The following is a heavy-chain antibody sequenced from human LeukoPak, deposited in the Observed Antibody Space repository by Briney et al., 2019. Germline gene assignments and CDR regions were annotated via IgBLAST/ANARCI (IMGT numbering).Heavy chain of an antibody. CDR1: GFTFSNYA. CDR2: ISGRSTGT. J-gene: IGHJ4*02. V-gene: IGHV3-23*01. D-gene: IGHD3-10*01. CDR3: AKDPLVRGATYDY. Sequence: GGSLRLSCAASGFTFSNYAMSWVRQAPGKGLEWVSAISGRSTGTYYADSVKGRFTISRDNSKNTLYLQMNSLRAEDTAVYYCAKDPLVRGATYDYWGQGTLVTVSS.